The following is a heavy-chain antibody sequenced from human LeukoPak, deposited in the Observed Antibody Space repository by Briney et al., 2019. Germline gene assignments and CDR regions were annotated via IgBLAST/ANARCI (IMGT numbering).Heavy chain of an antibody. J-gene: IGHJ4*02. V-gene: IGHV4-30-4*01. CDR3: AIEVVRGVINHFDY. D-gene: IGHD3-10*01. CDR1: GGSISSGDYY. CDR2: IYYSGST. Sequence: PSETLSLTCTVSGGSISSGDYYWSWIRQPPGKGLEWLGYIYYSGSTYYNPSLKSRVTISVDTSKNQFSLKLSSVTAADTAVYYCAIEVVRGVINHFDYWGQGTLVTVSS.